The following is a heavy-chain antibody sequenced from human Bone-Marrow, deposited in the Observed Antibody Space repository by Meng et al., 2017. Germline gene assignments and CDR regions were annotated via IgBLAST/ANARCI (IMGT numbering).Heavy chain of an antibody. CDR3: ARDTGSRSITMVRGVIVEYYYGMDV. CDR1: GGTFSSYA. J-gene: IGHJ6*02. CDR2: IIPIFGTA. V-gene: IGHV1-69*13. D-gene: IGHD3-10*01. Sequence: SVKVSCKASGGTFSSYAISWVRQAPGQGHEWRGGIIPIFGTANYAQKFQGRVTITADESTSTASMELSSLRSEDTAVYYWARDTGSRSITMVRGVIVEYYYGMDVWGQGTTVTVSS.